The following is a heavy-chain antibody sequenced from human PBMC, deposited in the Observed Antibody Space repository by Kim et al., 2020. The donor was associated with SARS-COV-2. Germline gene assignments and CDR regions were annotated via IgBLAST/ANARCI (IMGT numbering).Heavy chain of an antibody. Sequence: GGSLRLSCAASGFTFSSYGMHWVRQAPGKGLEWVAVISYDGSNKYYADSVKGRFTISRDNSKNTLYLQMNSLRAEDTAVYYCAKDTRTYYYGSGSYSHWGQGTLVTVSS. CDR1: GFTFSSYG. J-gene: IGHJ4*02. D-gene: IGHD3-10*01. CDR3: AKDTRTYYYGSGSYSH. V-gene: IGHV3-30*18. CDR2: ISYDGSNK.